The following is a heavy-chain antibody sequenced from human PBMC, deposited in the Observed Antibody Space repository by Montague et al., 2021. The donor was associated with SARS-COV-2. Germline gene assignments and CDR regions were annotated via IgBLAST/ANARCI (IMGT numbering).Heavy chain of an antibody. Sequence: SETLSLTCAVYGGSSSDYYWSWIRQPPGTGLEWIGEINHRGTSKYNTSLKSRVSISLDTSKNQFSLYLSSVTAADTAVYYCARGRQHFNMIVVVMTGGEYYFDYWGQGTLVTVSS. D-gene: IGHD3-22*01. V-gene: IGHV4-34*01. CDR3: ARGRQHFNMIVVVMTGGEYYFDY. CDR2: INHRGTS. CDR1: GGSSSDYY. J-gene: IGHJ4*02.